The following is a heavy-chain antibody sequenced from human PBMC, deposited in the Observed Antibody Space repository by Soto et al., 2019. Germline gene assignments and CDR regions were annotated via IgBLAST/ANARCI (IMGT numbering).Heavy chain of an antibody. V-gene: IGHV3-23*01. CDR2: ISGSGGST. Sequence: GGSLRLSCGASGFNFRLYPMAWVRQAPGKGLEWVSSISGSGGSTFYADSVKGRFTISRDNSKNTLYLQMDTLRAGDSAVYYCAKAHTFRFYYFTGGDYWGQGTLVAVSS. J-gene: IGHJ4*02. CDR1: GFNFRLYP. D-gene: IGHD3-22*01. CDR3: AKAHTFRFYYFTGGDY.